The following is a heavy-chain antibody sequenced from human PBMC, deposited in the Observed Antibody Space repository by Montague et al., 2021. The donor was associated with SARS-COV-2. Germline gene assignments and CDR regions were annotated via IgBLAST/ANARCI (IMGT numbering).Heavy chain of an antibody. J-gene: IGHJ6*02. CDR2: IYHSGNT. Sequence: SETLSLTCTVPGGFISSSYWSWIRQPPGKGPEWIGYIYHSGNTNYNPSLKSRVTISIDTSMNQFSLSLSSMTAADTAVYFCARDLLPPRTAIKTNSFWLDVWGQGTTVIVSS. CDR3: ARDLLPPRTAIKTNSFWLDV. V-gene: IGHV4-59*01. CDR1: GGFISSSY. D-gene: IGHD4-23*01.